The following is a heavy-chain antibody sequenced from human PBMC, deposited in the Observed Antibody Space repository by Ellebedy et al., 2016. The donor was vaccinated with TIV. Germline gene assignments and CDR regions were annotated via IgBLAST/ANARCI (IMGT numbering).Heavy chain of an antibody. CDR3: AKDAREKAQISWEHDY. J-gene: IGHJ4*02. V-gene: IGHV3-7*01. Sequence: GESLKISCATSGFTFSTYWMAWVRQAPGKGLEWVANIKEDGSQTYYVGCVKGRFTISRDNSENTLYLHMNSLRTADTAVYYCAKDAREKAQISWEHDYWGQGTLVTVSS. CDR2: IKEDGSQT. D-gene: IGHD5-24*01. CDR1: GFTFSTYW.